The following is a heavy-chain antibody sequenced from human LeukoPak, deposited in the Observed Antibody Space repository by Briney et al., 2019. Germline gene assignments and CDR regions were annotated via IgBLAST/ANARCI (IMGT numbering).Heavy chain of an antibody. V-gene: IGHV4-38-2*01. J-gene: IGHJ5*02. CDR2: IYHSGST. Sequence: SETLSLTCAVSGYSISSGYYWGWIRQPPGKGLEWIGSIYHSGSTYYNPSLKSRVTMSVDTSKNQFSLKLTSVTAADTAVYYCARHGYYGFWNDFLKNYFDPWGQGTLVTVSS. CDR1: GYSISSGYY. D-gene: IGHD3-3*01. CDR3: ARHGYYGFWNDFLKNYFDP.